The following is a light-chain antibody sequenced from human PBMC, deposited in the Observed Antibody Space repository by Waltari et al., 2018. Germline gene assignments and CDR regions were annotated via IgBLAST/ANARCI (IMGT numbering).Light chain of an antibody. CDR2: GAS. J-gene: IGKJ1*01. V-gene: IGKV1-39*01. CDR3: QQSFSSPWT. Sequence: DIQMTQSPSSLSASIGYTIPVTCRASQNIRTYLNWYQQKPAKAPKLLIFGASSLPRGVPSRFSGSASGTEFTLTITNLQPDDFATYFCQQSFSSPWTFGQGTTV. CDR1: QNIRTY.